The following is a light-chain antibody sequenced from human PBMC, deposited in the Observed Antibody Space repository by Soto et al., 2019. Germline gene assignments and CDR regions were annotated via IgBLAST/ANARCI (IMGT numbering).Light chain of an antibody. CDR1: QSVSSW. CDR2: NAF. V-gene: IGKV1-5*01. J-gene: IGKJ1*01. CDR3: QQYDSFSWT. Sequence: DLQMTQYPYSVSASVGDRVTITCRASQSVSSWLAWYQQKPGSAPKLLISNAFSLKSGVPSRFSGSGSGTEFTLTISSLQPEDFATYYCQQYDSFSWTFGQGTKVDIK.